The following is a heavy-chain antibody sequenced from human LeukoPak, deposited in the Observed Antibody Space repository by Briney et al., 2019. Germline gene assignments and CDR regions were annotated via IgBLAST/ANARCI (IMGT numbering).Heavy chain of an antibody. CDR3: ARAAHRGFSFDY. J-gene: IGHJ4*02. Sequence: HAGGSLRLSCAASGFTFSDYYMSWIRQAPGKGLEWVSGIFGSGGRTFYADSVKGRFTISRDNSKNTLYVQMNSLRPEDTAVYYCARAAHRGFSFDYWGQGTLVTVSS. CDR2: IFGSGGRT. CDR1: GFTFSDYY. V-gene: IGHV3-23*01. D-gene: IGHD3-10*01.